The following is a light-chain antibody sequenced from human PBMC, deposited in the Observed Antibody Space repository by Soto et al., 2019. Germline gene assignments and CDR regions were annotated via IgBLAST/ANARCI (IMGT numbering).Light chain of an antibody. Sequence: DIQMTHSPSTLSASVGDIVTITCRASQSINTWVAWYQQKPGKAPTILIHDASTLESGVPSRFSRSGSGTEFTLTISSLQPEDFATYYCQQYYSSSISFGPGTKVEIX. CDR2: DAS. CDR3: QQYYSSSIS. CDR1: QSINTW. V-gene: IGKV1-5*01. J-gene: IGKJ1*01.